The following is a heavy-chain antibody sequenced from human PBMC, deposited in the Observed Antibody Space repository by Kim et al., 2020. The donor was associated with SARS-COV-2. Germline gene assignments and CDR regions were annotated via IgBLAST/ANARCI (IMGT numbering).Heavy chain of an antibody. CDR3: ARDPITMVRGVSSGRFY. CDR2: ISYDGSNK. V-gene: IGHV3-30-3*01. J-gene: IGHJ4*02. CDR1: GFTFSSYA. D-gene: IGHD3-10*01. Sequence: GGSLRLSCAASGFTFSSYAMHWVRQAPGKGLEWVAVISYDGSNKYYADSVKGRFTISRDNSKNTLYLQMNSLRAEDTAVYYCARDPITMVRGVSSGRFYWGQGTLVTVSS.